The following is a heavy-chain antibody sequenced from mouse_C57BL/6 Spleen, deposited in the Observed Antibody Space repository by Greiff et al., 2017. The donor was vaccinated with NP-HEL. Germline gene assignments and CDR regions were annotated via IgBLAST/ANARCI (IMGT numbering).Heavy chain of an antibody. CDR3: ARYDYEEGY. V-gene: IGHV1-82*01. D-gene: IGHD2-4*01. Sequence: QVQLQQSGPELVKPGASVKISCKASGYAFSSSWMNWVKQRPGKGLEWIGRLYPGDGDTNYNGKFKGKATLTADKSSSTAYMQLSSLTSEDSAVYFCARYDYEEGYWGQGTTLTVSS. CDR2: LYPGDGDT. J-gene: IGHJ2*01. CDR1: GYAFSSSW.